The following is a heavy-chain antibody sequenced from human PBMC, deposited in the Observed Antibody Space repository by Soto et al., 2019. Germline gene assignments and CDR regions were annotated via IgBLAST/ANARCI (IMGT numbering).Heavy chain of an antibody. CDR3: ARLEHDTYYYDSSGYWYFDL. Sequence: SETLSLTCTVSGGSISSSSYYWGWIRQPPGQGLEWIGSIYYSGSTYYNPSIKSRVPISVDTTKNQFSLKLSFVTAADTAVYYCARLEHDTYYYDSSGYWYFDLWGRGTLVTVSS. V-gene: IGHV4-39*01. CDR1: GGSISSSSYY. CDR2: IYYSGST. D-gene: IGHD3-22*01. J-gene: IGHJ2*01.